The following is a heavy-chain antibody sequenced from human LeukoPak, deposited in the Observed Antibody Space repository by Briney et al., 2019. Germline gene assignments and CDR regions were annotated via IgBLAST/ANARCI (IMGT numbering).Heavy chain of an antibody. Sequence: SQTLSLTCAVSGGSISRGDYYWSWIRQPPGKGLEWIGYIDYSGNTDYNPSLKSRLSISVHTSRNQFSLRLTSVTAADTAVYYCARDVASGAGGGAFDIWGQGTMVAVSS. V-gene: IGHV4-30-4*01. CDR3: ARDVASGAGGGAFDI. CDR2: IDYSGNT. J-gene: IGHJ3*02. D-gene: IGHD4/OR15-4a*01. CDR1: GGSISRGDYY.